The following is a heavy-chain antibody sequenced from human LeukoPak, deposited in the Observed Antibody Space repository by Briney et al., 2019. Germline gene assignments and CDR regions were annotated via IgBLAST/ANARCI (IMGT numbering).Heavy chain of an antibody. J-gene: IGHJ5*02. Sequence: GGSLRLACAAAGFTFSSYEMNWVRQAPGKGLEWLSYISSSGNTIYTAYSVKGRFIISRDNDKDSLYLQMTSLRAEDTAVYYCAKCAYCRSTTCYIGDGWFDPWGQGTLVTVSS. V-gene: IGHV3-48*03. CDR2: ISSSGNTI. CDR3: AKCAYCRSTTCYIGDGWFDP. CDR1: GFTFSSYE. D-gene: IGHD2-2*02.